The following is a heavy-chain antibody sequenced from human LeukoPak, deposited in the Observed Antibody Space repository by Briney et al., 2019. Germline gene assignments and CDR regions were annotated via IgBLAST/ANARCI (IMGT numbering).Heavy chain of an antibody. D-gene: IGHD3-9*01. Sequence: GGSLRLSCTASGFTSSSYSMIWVRQTPGKGLEWVSSIAGGGGYIYYADSVKGRFTISRDNAKNSLYLQMNSPRAEDTAVYYCAKFRLSNYDILTGYYYYFDYWGQGTLVTVSS. CDR1: GFTSSSYS. CDR2: IAGGGGYI. V-gene: IGHV3-21*01. J-gene: IGHJ4*02. CDR3: AKFRLSNYDILTGYYYYFDY.